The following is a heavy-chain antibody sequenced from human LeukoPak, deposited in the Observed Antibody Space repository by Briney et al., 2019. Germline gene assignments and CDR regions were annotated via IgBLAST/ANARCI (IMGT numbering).Heavy chain of an antibody. V-gene: IGHV3-23*01. Sequence: GGSLRLSCAASGFTFSSYAMSWVRQAPGKGLEWVSAISGSGGSTYYADSVKGRFTISRDNSKNTLYLQMNSLRAEDTAVYYCARVEYYGSGSYXGYYYYYGMDVWGQGTTVTVS. D-gene: IGHD3-10*01. CDR3: ARVEYYGSGSYXGYYYYYGMDV. CDR2: ISGSGGST. CDR1: GFTFSSYA. J-gene: IGHJ6*02.